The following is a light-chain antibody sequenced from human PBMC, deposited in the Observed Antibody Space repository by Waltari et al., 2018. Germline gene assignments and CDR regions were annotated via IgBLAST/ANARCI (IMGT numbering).Light chain of an antibody. V-gene: IGLV2-8*01. CDR1: SSDVGAYNY. CDR3: TSYAGSKNV. CDR2: EVT. J-gene: IGLJ1*01. Sequence: QSALTQPPSASGSPGQSVPISCTGTSSDVGAYNYVSWYQQHPGKGPKLMIYEVTKRPPGVPDRFSGSKSGNTASLTVSGLQAEDEADYYCTSYAGSKNVFGTGTKVTVL.